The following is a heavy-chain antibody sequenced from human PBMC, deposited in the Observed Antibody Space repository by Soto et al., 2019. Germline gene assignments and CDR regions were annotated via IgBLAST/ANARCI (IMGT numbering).Heavy chain of an antibody. CDR2: IKGDGSAK. CDR3: GRDEVRNGVGV. V-gene: IGHV3-7*01. Sequence: GGSLRLSCVASGFTFSSYWMSCVRQAPGKGLEWVANIKGDGSAKKYVDSVKGRFTISRDNANNLVYLQMNSLRAEDTALYYCGRDEVRNGVGVWGQGTTVTVSS. CDR1: GFTFSSYW. J-gene: IGHJ6*02.